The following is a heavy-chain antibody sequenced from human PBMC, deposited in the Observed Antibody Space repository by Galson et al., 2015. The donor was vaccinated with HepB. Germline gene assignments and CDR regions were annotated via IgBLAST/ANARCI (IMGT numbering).Heavy chain of an antibody. CDR2: INPSGGST. CDR1: GYTFTSYY. D-gene: IGHD6-19*01. J-gene: IGHJ4*02. CDR3: ARDLSVAVAGSDY. V-gene: IGHV1-46*01. Sequence: SVKVSCKASGYTFTSYYIHWVRQAPGQGLEWMGIINPSGGSTNYAQKFQGRVTMTRDTSTSTVYMELSSLRSEDTAVYYCARDLSVAVAGSDYWGQGTLVTVSS.